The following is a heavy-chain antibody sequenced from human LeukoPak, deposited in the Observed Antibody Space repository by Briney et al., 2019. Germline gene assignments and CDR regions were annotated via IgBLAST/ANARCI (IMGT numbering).Heavy chain of an antibody. Sequence: PGGSLRLSCAASGFTFDDYAMHWVRQAPGKGLEWVSGISWNSGSIGYADSVKGRFTISRDNAKNSLYLQMNSLKAEDTALYYCAKDLGWQTAMEYYKDVWGKGTTVTVSS. CDR3: AKDLGWQTAMEYYKDV. CDR1: GFTFDDYA. CDR2: ISWNSGSI. J-gene: IGHJ6*03. V-gene: IGHV3-9*01. D-gene: IGHD5-18*01.